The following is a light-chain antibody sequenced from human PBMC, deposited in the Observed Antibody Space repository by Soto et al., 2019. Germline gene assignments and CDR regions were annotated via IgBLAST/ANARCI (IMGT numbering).Light chain of an antibody. J-gene: IGKJ4*01. CDR2: DAS. Sequence: DIQMTQSPSTLSASVGDRVTITCRASQSISSWLAWYQQKPGKAPKLLIYDASSLDSGVPSRFSGSGSGTEFTLTITSLQPDDFASFYCQQYNSYPLTFGGGTKVDIK. CDR1: QSISSW. CDR3: QQYNSYPLT. V-gene: IGKV1-5*01.